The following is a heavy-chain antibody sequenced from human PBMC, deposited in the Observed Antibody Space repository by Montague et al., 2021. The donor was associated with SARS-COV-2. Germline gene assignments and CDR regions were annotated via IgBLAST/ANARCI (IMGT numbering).Heavy chain of an antibody. V-gene: IGHV4-59*08. CDR3: ATHRQHHNH. CDR2: IFYNGDT. Sequence: TLSLTCTVSGGSISGYYWTWIRQPPGKGLEWIGYIFYNGDTNYNPSLKSRVSISVDTSKNQFSLKLIAVTAADTAVYFCATHRQHHNHWGQGAMVAVSS. CDR1: GGSISGYY. J-gene: IGHJ5*02. D-gene: IGHD6-13*01.